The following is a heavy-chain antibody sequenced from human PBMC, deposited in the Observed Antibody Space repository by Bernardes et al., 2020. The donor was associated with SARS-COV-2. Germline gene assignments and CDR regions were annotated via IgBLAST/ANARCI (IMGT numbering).Heavy chain of an antibody. CDR3: ARASTIFGVVTGYYYYMDV. J-gene: IGHJ6*03. V-gene: IGHV4-39*07. CDR1: GGSISSNSYY. Sequence: SETLSLTCTVSGGSISSNSYYWGWIRQPKGKGLEWIGSIYYSGSTYYNPSLKSRVTISVDTSKNQFSLKLSSVTAADTAVYYCARASTIFGVVTGYYYYMDVWGKGTTVTVSS. D-gene: IGHD3-3*01. CDR2: IYYSGST.